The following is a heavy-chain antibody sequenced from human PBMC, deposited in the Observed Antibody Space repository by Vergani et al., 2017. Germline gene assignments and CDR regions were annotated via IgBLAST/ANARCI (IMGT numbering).Heavy chain of an antibody. J-gene: IGHJ4*02. Sequence: QVQLVQSGAEVKKPGASVKVSCKASGYTFTGYYMHWVRQAPGQGLEWMGWINPNSGGTNYAQKFQGRVTITRETAISTDNMELSRLRSDDTAVYYCARDFPTDYYDSSGTKGGSDWGQGTLVTVSS. D-gene: IGHD3-22*01. V-gene: IGHV1-2*02. CDR2: INPNSGGT. CDR3: ARDFPTDYYDSSGTKGGSD. CDR1: GYTFTGYY.